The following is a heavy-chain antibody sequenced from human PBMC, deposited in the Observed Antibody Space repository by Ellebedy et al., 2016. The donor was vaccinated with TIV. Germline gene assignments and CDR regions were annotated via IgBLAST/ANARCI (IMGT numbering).Heavy chain of an antibody. Sequence: SETLSLTXAVYGGSFSGYYWSWIRQPPGKGLEWIGYIYYSGSTNYNPSLKSRVTISVDTSKNQFSLKLSSVTAADTAVYYCARFPLRYFDWLQRDAFDIWGQGTMVTVSS. CDR2: IYYSGST. CDR1: GGSFSGYY. CDR3: ARFPLRYFDWLQRDAFDI. V-gene: IGHV4-59*01. J-gene: IGHJ3*02. D-gene: IGHD3-9*01.